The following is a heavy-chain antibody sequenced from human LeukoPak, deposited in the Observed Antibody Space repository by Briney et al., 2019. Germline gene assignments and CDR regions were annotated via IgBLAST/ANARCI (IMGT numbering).Heavy chain of an antibody. V-gene: IGHV1-2*02. D-gene: IGHD3-22*01. CDR1: GYTFTGYY. CDR2: INPNSGGT. Sequence: GASVKVSCKASGYTFTGYYMHWVRQAPGQGLEWMGWINPNSGGTNYAQKFQGRVTMTRDTSISTAYMELSRLRSDNTAVYYCARAAYYYDSSGYYHYAFDIWGQGTMVTVSS. CDR3: ARAAYYYDSSGYYHYAFDI. J-gene: IGHJ3*02.